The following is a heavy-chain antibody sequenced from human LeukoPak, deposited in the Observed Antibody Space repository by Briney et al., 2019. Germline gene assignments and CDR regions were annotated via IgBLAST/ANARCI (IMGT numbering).Heavy chain of an antibody. CDR3: ARDSGIIVGATTPPDY. J-gene: IGHJ4*02. Sequence: GFLRLSCSASWFTFSSYRINRVRQAAGKGLGWVSPISSSSSYIYYADSVKGRFTISRDNAKNSLYLQMNSLRAEDTAVYYCARDSGIIVGATTPPDYWDQGTLVTVSS. D-gene: IGHD1-26*01. CDR2: ISSSSSYI. V-gene: IGHV3-21*01. CDR1: WFTFSSYR.